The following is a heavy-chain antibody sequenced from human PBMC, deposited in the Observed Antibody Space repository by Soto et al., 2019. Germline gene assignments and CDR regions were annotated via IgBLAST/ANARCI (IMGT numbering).Heavy chain of an antibody. D-gene: IGHD2-8*01. CDR2: IDPSDYYT. J-gene: IGHJ4*02. CDR3: ACHPSLNGVPKWFDD. V-gene: IGHV5-10-1*01. CDR1: VYSFTSYW. Sequence: PGESLKISCKGYVYSFTSYWISWVRQMPGKGLEWMGRIDPSDYYTNYSPSFQGHVTISADKSISTAYLQWISLKASDTAMYYCACHPSLNGVPKWFDDWGQGTLVTVSS.